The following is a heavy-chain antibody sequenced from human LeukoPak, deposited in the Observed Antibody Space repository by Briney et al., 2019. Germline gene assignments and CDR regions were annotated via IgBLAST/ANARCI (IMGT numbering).Heavy chain of an antibody. V-gene: IGHV3-7*01. CDR2: IKQDGSEK. J-gene: IGHJ4*02. D-gene: IGHD3-10*01. Sequence: GGSLRLSCEASGFTFSSYWMSWVRQVPGKGLEWVAHIKQDGSEKYYVDFVKGRFTISRDNAKNSLYLQMNSLRAEDTAVYYCARGYYGSGSYYIDYWGQGTLVTVSS. CDR1: GFTFSSYW. CDR3: ARGYYGSGSYYIDY.